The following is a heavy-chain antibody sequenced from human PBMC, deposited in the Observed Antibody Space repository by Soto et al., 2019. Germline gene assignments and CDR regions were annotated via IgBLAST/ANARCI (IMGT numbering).Heavy chain of an antibody. J-gene: IGHJ6*02. D-gene: IGHD2-2*01. CDR1: GGTFSSYA. Sequence: QVQLVQSGAEVKKPGSSVKVSCEASGGTFSSYAISWVRQAPGQGLEWMGGIIPIFGTANYAQKFQGRVTITADESTSTANMELSSLRSEDTAVYYCARHVPAAGYYYGMDVWGQGTTVTVSS. CDR2: IIPIFGTA. CDR3: ARHVPAAGYYYGMDV. V-gene: IGHV1-69*12.